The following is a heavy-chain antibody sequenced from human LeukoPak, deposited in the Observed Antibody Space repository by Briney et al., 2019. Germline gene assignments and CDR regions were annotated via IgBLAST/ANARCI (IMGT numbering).Heavy chain of an antibody. J-gene: IGHJ6*02. CDR3: TRVQAGRAGLMDV. D-gene: IGHD6-13*01. CDR1: GFTFSSDW. Sequence: GGSLRLSCAASGFTFSSDWMHWVRQAPGKGLVWVSRINGDGSSTSHADSVKGRFTTSRDNAKNTLYLQMNSLRAEDTALYYCTRVQAGRAGLMDVWGRGTTVTVSS. CDR2: INGDGSST. V-gene: IGHV3-74*01.